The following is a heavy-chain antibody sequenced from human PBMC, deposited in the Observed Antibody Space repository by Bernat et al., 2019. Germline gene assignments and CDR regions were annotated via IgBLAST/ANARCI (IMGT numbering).Heavy chain of an antibody. CDR2: IYYSGST. V-gene: IGHV4-31*03. CDR1: GGSISSGGYY. D-gene: IGHD6-19*01. CDR3: ARGRSSGWYSYYYYMDV. J-gene: IGHJ6*03. Sequence: QVQLQESGPGLVKPSQTLSLTCTVSGGSISSGGYYWSWIRQHPGKGLEWIGYIYYSGSTYYNPSLKSRVTISVDTSKNQFSLKLSSVIAADTAVYYCARGRSSGWYSYYYYMDVWGKGTTVTVSS.